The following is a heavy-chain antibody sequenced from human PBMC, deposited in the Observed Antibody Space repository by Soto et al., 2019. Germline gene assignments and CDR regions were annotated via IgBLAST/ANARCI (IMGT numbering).Heavy chain of an antibody. J-gene: IGHJ3*02. CDR1: GFTLRNYW. CDR3: GTDEWGGAFDI. D-gene: IGHD3-10*01. V-gene: IGHV3-7*04. Sequence: PGGSLRLSCVASGFTLRNYWMAWVRQTPGKGLEFVANIRQDGDEINYVDSVKGRFTISRDNAKNSLFLQMNSLRDEDTAVYYCGTDEWGGAFDIGRQGTMVTVSS. CDR2: IRQDGDEI.